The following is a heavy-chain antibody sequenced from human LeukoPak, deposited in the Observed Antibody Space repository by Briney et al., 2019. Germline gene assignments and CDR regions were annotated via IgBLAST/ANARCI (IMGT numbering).Heavy chain of an antibody. Sequence: GGSLRLSCAASGFTFTNYAITWVRQAPGKGLEWVSTISSSGANTYYADPVRGRFTISRDNSKNTLYLQMNSLRAEDTAVYYCAKGGHYDSSGFTLQYWGQGTLVTVSS. J-gene: IGHJ1*01. CDR1: GFTFTNYA. CDR3: AKGGHYDSSGFTLQY. CDR2: ISSSGANT. D-gene: IGHD3-22*01. V-gene: IGHV3-23*01.